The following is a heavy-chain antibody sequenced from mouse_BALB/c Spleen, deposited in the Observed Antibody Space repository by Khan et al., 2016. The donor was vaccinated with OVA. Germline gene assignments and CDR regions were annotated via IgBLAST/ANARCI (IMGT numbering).Heavy chain of an antibody. CDR2: ISSGSSTI. D-gene: IGHD2-1*01. CDR1: GFTFSNFG. Sequence: EVKLVESGGGLVQPGGSRKLSCAASGFTFSNFGMHWVRQAPKKGLEWVAYISSGSSTIYYVDTVKGRFTIYRDNPKKTLFLQMTSLRSEDTAIYYCARSGGNFHWYFDVWGAGTSVTVSS. J-gene: IGHJ1*01. V-gene: IGHV5-17*02. CDR3: ARSGGNFHWYFDV.